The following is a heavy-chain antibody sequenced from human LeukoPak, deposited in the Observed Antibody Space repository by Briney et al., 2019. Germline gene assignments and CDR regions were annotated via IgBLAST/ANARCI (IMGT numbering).Heavy chain of an antibody. J-gene: IGHJ4*02. Sequence: PSETLSLTCDVSGASISSGYWWSWVRQPPGKGLEWIGEIHHDGSTNYNPTLKSRVTISVDKSKNHFSVMLTPVTAADTAVYYCARNAYSSADYWAREPWSPSPQ. CDR3: ARNAYSSADY. D-gene: IGHD2-21*01. CDR2: IHHDGST. V-gene: IGHV4-4*02. CDR1: GASISSGYW.